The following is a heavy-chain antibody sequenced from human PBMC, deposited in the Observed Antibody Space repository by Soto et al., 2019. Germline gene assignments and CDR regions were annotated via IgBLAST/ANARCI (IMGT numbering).Heavy chain of an antibody. CDR2: IIPILGIA. D-gene: IGHD1-7*01. CDR3: AWSPNWNYGEFDY. CDR1: GGTFSSYT. Sequence: SVKVSCKASGGTFSSYTISWVRQAPGQGLEWMGRIIPILGIANYAQRFQGRVTITADKSTSTAYMELSSLRSEDTAVYYCAWSPNWNYGEFDYWGQGTLVTVSS. J-gene: IGHJ4*02. V-gene: IGHV1-69*02.